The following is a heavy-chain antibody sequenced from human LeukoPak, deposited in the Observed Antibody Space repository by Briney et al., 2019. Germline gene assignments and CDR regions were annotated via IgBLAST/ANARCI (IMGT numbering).Heavy chain of an antibody. Sequence: PSETLSLTCTVSGGSISSGGYYWSWIRQPPGKGLEWIGYIYHSGSTYYNPSLKSRVTISVDRSKNQFSLKLSSVTAADTAVYYCAGSYYYDSSGYHPSFDYWGQGTLVTVSS. CDR1: GGSISSGGYY. J-gene: IGHJ4*02. V-gene: IGHV4-30-2*01. CDR3: AGSYYYDSSGYHPSFDY. CDR2: IYHSGST. D-gene: IGHD3-22*01.